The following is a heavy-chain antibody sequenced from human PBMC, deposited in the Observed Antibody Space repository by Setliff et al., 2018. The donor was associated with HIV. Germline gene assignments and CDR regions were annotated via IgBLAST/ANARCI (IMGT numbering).Heavy chain of an antibody. CDR3: ARDQKDEYFQH. CDR2: IYYSGST. CDR1: GGSISSGGYY. J-gene: IGHJ1*01. V-gene: IGHV4-31*03. Sequence: PSETLSLTCTVSGGSISSGGYYWSWIRQHPGKGLEWIGHIYYSGSTYYNPSLKSRVTISVDTSKNQFSLKLSSVTAADTAVYYCARDQKDEYFQHWGQGTLVTVSS.